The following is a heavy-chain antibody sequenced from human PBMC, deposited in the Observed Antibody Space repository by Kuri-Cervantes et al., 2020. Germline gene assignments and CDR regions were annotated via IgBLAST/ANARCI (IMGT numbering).Heavy chain of an antibody. CDR2: IYHSGST. V-gene: IGHV4-4*02. J-gene: IGHJ6*03. CDR1: GGSISSSNW. D-gene: IGHD6-19*01. CDR3: ARQIAVAATDYYYYMDV. Sequence: GSLRLSCAVSGGSISSSNWWSWVRQPPGKGLEWIGEIYHSGSTDYNPSLKSRVTISVDKSKNQFSLKLSSVTAADTAVYYCARQIAVAATDYYYYMDVWGKGTTVTVSS.